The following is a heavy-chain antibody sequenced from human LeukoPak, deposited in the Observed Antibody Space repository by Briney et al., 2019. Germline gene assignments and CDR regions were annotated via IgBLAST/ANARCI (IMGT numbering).Heavy chain of an antibody. CDR1: GGTFSSYA. D-gene: IGHD4-11*01. CDR2: IIPIFGTA. V-gene: IGHV1-69*01. Sequence: GSSVKVSCKASGGTFSSYAISWVRQAPGQGLEWMGGIIPIFGTANYAQKFQGRVRITADESTSTAYMELSSLRSEDTAVYYCARSNIMFRTTIDYWGQGTLVTVSS. J-gene: IGHJ4*02. CDR3: ARSNIMFRTTIDY.